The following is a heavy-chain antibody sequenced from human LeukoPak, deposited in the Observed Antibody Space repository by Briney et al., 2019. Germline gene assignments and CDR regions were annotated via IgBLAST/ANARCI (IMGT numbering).Heavy chain of an antibody. CDR3: ARDLGSGYDYFFDY. CDR1: GFTFSSHT. D-gene: IGHD5-12*01. CDR2: ISSSSSYI. Sequence: GGYLRLSGAASGFTFSSHTMNWVRQAPGKGLEWVSSISSSSSYIYYADSVKGRFTISRDNAKNSLYLQMSSLRAEDTAVYYCARDLGSGYDYFFDYWGQGTLVSVSS. V-gene: IGHV3-21*01. J-gene: IGHJ4*02.